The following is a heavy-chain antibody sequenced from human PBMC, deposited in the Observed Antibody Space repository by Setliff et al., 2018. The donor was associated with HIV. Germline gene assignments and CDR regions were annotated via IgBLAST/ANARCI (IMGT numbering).Heavy chain of an antibody. CDR1: GYTFTGYY. D-gene: IGHD3-3*01. V-gene: IGHV1-8*02. CDR3: AVTIFGVVTHGYFQH. CDR2: INPNSGNT. Sequence: GASVKVSCKASGYTFTGYYMHWVRQAPGQGLEWMGRINPNSGNTGYAQKFQGRVTMTRNTSISTAYMELSSLRSGDTAVYYCAVTIFGVVTHGYFQHWGQGTLVTVSS. J-gene: IGHJ1*01.